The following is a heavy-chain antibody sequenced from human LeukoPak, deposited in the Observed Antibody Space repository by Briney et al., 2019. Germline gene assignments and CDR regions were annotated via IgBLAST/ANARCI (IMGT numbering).Heavy chain of an antibody. CDR2: ISGSSYYI. Sequence: GGSLRLSCAASGFSFSSYTVNWVRQAPGKGLEWVSSISGSSYYIHYADSVRGRFTISRDNAENSAYLQMNSLRAEDTAVYYCARAYGSGSYLSDYWGQGTLVTVSS. V-gene: IGHV3-21*01. CDR3: ARAYGSGSYLSDY. D-gene: IGHD3-10*01. CDR1: GFSFSSYT. J-gene: IGHJ4*02.